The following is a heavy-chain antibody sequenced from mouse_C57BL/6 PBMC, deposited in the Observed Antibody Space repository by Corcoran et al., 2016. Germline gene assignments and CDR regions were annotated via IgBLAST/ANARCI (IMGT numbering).Heavy chain of an antibody. CDR2: INPNNGGT. CDR3: ARGELLRDDWYFDV. D-gene: IGHD1-1*01. Sequence: EVQLQQSGPELVKPGASVKISCKASGYTFTDYYMNWVKQSHGKSLEWIGDINPNNGGTSYNQKFKGKATLTVDKSSSTAYMELRSLTSEDSAVYYCARGELLRDDWYFDVWGTGTTVTVSS. CDR1: GYTFTDYY. J-gene: IGHJ1*03. V-gene: IGHV1-26*01.